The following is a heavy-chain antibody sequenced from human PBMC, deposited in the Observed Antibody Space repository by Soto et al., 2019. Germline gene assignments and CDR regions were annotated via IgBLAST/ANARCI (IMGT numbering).Heavy chain of an antibody. V-gene: IGHV3-23*01. D-gene: IGHD3-9*01. CDR1: GFTFNNYA. CDR3: AKDLGLGVIPGYPHDC. J-gene: IGHJ4*01. Sequence: DVQLLDSGGGLVQLGGSLRLSCAASGFTFNNYAMSWVRQAPGKGLEWVSTISVSGANTYYADSVKGRFTISRDDSKNTLYLQMNSLRAEDTAVYYCAKDLGLGVIPGYPHDCWGQGTLVTVSS. CDR2: ISVSGANT.